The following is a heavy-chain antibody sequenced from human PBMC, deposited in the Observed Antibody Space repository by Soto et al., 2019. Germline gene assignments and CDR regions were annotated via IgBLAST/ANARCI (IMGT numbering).Heavy chain of an antibody. CDR1: GGSISSYY. CDR2: IYYSGST. J-gene: IGHJ5*02. V-gene: IGHV4-59*01. D-gene: IGHD3-3*01. Sequence: PSETLSLTCTVSGGSISSYYWSWIRQPPGKGLEWIGYIYYSGSTNYNPSLKSRVTISVDTSKNHFSLKLSSVTAADTAVYYCAATYYDFWSGYPNNWFDPWGQGTLVTVSS. CDR3: AATYYDFWSGYPNNWFDP.